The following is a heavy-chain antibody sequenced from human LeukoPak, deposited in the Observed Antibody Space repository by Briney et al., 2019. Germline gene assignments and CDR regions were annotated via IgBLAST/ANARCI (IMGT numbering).Heavy chain of an antibody. Sequence: PGRSLRLSCAASGFTFDDYAMHWVRQAPGKGLEWVSGISWNSGSIGYADSVKGRFTISRDNAKNSLYLQMNSLRAEDTAVYYCAVSRGLDVWGQGTTVTVSS. V-gene: IGHV3-9*01. J-gene: IGHJ6*02. CDR3: AVSRGLDV. CDR2: ISWNSGSI. CDR1: GFTFDDYA.